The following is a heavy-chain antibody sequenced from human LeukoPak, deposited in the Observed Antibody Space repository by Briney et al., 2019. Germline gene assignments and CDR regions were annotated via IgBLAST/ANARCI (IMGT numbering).Heavy chain of an antibody. CDR2: IYRDGST. CDR3: AKTGGPWD. J-gene: IGHJ4*02. D-gene: IGHD7-27*01. V-gene: IGHV3-53*01. Sequence: GGSLRLSCAASGLTVSSNYMTWVRQAPGKGLEWVSVIYRDGSTYYADSVKGRFTISRDNSKNTLYLQMSSLRAEDTAVYYCAKTGGPWDWGQGALVTVSS. CDR1: GLTVSSNY.